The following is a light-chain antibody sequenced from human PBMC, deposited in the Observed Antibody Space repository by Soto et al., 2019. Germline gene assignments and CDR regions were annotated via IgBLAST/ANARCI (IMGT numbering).Light chain of an antibody. Sequence: EIVLTQSPATLSLSPGERATLSCRASQGVSSHLAWYQHKPGQAPRLLIYGASSRATGVPARFSGSGSGTDFTLTISSLESEDVAVYYCQQRRNWPITFGQGTRLEIK. CDR3: QQRRNWPIT. CDR2: GAS. J-gene: IGKJ5*01. V-gene: IGKV3-11*01. CDR1: QGVSSH.